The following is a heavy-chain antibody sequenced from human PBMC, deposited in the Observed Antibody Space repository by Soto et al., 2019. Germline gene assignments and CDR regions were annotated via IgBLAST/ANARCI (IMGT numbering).Heavy chain of an antibody. CDR3: ARTYSSSWSPFDY. CDR1: GGSFSGYY. Sequence: SETLSLTCAVYGGSFSGYYWSWIRQPPGKGLEWIGEINHSGSTNYNPSLKSRVTISVDTSKNQFSLKLSSVTAADTAVYYCARTYSSSWSPFDYWGQGTLVPVAS. V-gene: IGHV4-34*01. D-gene: IGHD6-13*01. J-gene: IGHJ4*02. CDR2: INHSGST.